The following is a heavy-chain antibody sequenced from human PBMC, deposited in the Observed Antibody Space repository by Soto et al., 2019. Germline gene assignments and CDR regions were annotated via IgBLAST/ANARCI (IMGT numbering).Heavy chain of an antibody. D-gene: IGHD1-7*01. Sequence: QVHLVQSGAEVKKPGASVKVSCMASGYNFIAQNIHWVRQAPGLGLEWMGKINPNSGSSDYAQEFQGRVTVNRETSISTVYMELTSLKSDDKDVYYCARERHLNYPSDAFDLWGQGTMVIVSS. CDR2: INPNSGSS. V-gene: IGHV1-2*02. CDR3: ARERHLNYPSDAFDL. J-gene: IGHJ3*01. CDR1: GYNFIAQN.